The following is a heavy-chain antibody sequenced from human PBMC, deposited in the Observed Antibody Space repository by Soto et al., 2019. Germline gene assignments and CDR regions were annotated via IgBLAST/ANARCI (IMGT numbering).Heavy chain of an antibody. Sequence: EVQLVESGGGLVKPGGSLRLSCAASGFTFSNAWMNWVRQASGKGLEWVGRIKTKADGETIDYAAPVKGRFTISRDDSIKTLYLQKNSLKTEDTAMYYCTTKQIRDDSRGLAPWGQGTLVTVSS. CDR2: IKTKADGETI. CDR3: TTKQIRDDSRGLAP. D-gene: IGHD4-4*01. V-gene: IGHV3-15*07. CDR1: GFTFSNAW. J-gene: IGHJ5*02.